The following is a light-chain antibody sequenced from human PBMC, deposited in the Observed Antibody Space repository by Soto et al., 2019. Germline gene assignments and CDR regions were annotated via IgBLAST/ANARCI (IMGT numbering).Light chain of an antibody. CDR1: QSLSSTY. V-gene: IGKV3-20*01. CDR2: GAS. CDR3: QQYGNSPPT. Sequence: EIVLTQSPGTLSLSPGERATLSCRASQSLSSTYLAWYQQKPCQAPRLLIYGASSRATGIPDRFIGSGSATAFTLTISRLEPEDFAVYHCQQYGNSPPTFGGGTKVEI. J-gene: IGKJ4*01.